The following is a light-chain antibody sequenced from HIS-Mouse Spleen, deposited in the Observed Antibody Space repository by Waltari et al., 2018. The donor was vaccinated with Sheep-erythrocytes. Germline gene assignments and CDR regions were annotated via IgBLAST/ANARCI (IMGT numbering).Light chain of an antibody. CDR2: AAS. CDR3: QQSYSTPPLT. Sequence: DIQMTHSPSSLSASVGDRVTITCRASQSISSYLNWYQQKPGKATKLLIYAASSLQSGVPSRFSGSGSGTDFTLTISSLQPEDFATYYCQQSYSTPPLTFGGGTKVEIK. V-gene: IGKV1-39*01. J-gene: IGKJ4*01. CDR1: QSISSY.